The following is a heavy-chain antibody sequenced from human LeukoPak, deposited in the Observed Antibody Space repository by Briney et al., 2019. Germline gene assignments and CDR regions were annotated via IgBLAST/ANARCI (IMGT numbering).Heavy chain of an antibody. J-gene: IGHJ4*02. Sequence: PSETLSLTCGASGGSVINTNWWTWVRQPPGKGLEWIGEVHLDGRTNYNPFLESRLTMSVDVSENQVSLKLTSVTAADTAVYYCAREGGFYRPLDYSGQGTLVTVSS. V-gene: IGHV4-4*02. CDR1: GGSVINTNW. D-gene: IGHD3-3*01. CDR2: VHLDGRT. CDR3: AREGGFYRPLDY.